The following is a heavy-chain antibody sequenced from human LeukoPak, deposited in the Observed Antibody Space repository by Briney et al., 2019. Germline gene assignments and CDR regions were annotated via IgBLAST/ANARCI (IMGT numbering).Heavy chain of an antibody. J-gene: IGHJ4*02. V-gene: IGHV3-74*01. D-gene: IGHD5-24*01. CDR3: ARDGAGDGYNSYFDY. Sequence: GGSLRLSCAASGFTFSSYWMHWVRQAPGKGLVWVSRINSDGSSTSYADSAKGRFTISRDNAKNTLYLQMNSLRAEDTAVYYCARDGAGDGYNSYFDYWGQGTLVTVSS. CDR1: GFTFSSYW. CDR2: INSDGSST.